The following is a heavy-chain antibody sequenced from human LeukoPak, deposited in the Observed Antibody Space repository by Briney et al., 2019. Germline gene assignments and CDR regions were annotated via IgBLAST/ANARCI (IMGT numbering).Heavy chain of an antibody. CDR2: IYYSGST. Sequence: SETLSLTCTVSGGSISSYYWSWIRQPPGKGLEWIGYIYYSGSTNYNPSLKSRVTISVDTSKNQFSLKLSSVTAADTAVYYCARTPIVVVPAAMFTWFDPWGQGTLVTVSP. J-gene: IGHJ5*02. V-gene: IGHV4-59*01. D-gene: IGHD2-2*01. CDR1: GGSISSYY. CDR3: ARTPIVVVPAAMFTWFDP.